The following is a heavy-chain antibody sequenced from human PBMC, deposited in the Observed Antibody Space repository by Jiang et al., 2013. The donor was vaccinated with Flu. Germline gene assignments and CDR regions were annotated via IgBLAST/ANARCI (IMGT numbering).Heavy chain of an antibody. Sequence: QLVESGGGLVQPGGSLRLSCAGSGFSFSSYWMSWVRQAPGKGLEWVANIKQDGSEKSYVDSVKGRFTISRDNAKKSVYLQMNSLRAEDTAVYYCARVTTRALIIVITGLYFDSWGQ. V-gene: IGHV3-7*03. D-gene: IGHD3-22*01. CDR2: IKQDGSEK. CDR1: GFSFSSYW. CDR3: ARVTTRALIIVITGLYFDS. J-gene: IGHJ4*02.